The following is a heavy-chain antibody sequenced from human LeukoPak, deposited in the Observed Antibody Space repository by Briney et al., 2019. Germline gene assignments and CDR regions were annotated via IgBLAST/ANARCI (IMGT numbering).Heavy chain of an antibody. D-gene: IGHD3-3*02. Sequence: SETLSLTCTVSGGSISSSSYYWGWIRQPPGKGLEWIGSIYYNGSTYYNPSLKSRVTISVDTSKNQFSLKLSSVTAADTAVYYCARRIFGGSFDYWGQGTLVTVSS. CDR1: GGSISSSSYY. CDR2: IYYNGST. J-gene: IGHJ4*02. V-gene: IGHV4-39*01. CDR3: ARRIFGGSFDY.